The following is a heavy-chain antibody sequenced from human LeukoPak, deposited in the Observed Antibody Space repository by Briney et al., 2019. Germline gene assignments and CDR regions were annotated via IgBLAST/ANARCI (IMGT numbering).Heavy chain of an antibody. J-gene: IGHJ4*02. Sequence: SETLSLTCAVYGGSFSGYYWSWIRQPPGKGLEWIGEINHSGSTNYNPSLKSRVTISVDTSKNQFSLKLSSVTAADTAVYYCARPYVWGSYRYGFGYWGQGTLVTVSS. D-gene: IGHD3-16*02. CDR1: GGSFSGYY. V-gene: IGHV4-34*01. CDR2: INHSGST. CDR3: ARPYVWGSYRYGFGY.